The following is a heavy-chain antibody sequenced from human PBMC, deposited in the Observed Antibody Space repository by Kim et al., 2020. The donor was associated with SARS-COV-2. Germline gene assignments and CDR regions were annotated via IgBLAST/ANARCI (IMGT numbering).Heavy chain of an antibody. CDR1: GYMFTSHY. Sequence: ASVKVSCKTSGYMFTSHYIHWVRQAPGQGLEWMGWINPDTDKTHYAQRFQGRVTVTGDTSISTAYMELSSLKSYDTAVYYCARSNGWSHFDNWGQGVPVTVSS. V-gene: IGHV1-2*02. J-gene: IGHJ4*02. D-gene: IGHD6-19*01. CDR3: ARSNGWSHFDN. CDR2: INPDTDKT.